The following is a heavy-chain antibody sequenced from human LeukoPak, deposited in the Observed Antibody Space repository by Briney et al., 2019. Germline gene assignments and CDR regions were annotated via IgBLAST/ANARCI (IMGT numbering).Heavy chain of an antibody. V-gene: IGHV4-61*02. CDR1: GGSISSGSYY. CDR3: ARGRLRGIKDLDY. Sequence: SETLSLTCTVSGGSISSGSYYWSWIRQPAGKGLEWIGRIYTSGSTNYNPSLKSRVTISVDTSKNQFSLRLRSVTAADTAVYYCARGRLRGIKDLDYWGQGTLVTVSS. D-gene: IGHD3-10*01. CDR2: IYTSGST. J-gene: IGHJ4*02.